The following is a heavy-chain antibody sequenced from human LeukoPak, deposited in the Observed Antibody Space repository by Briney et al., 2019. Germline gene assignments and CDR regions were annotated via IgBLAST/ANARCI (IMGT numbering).Heavy chain of an antibody. J-gene: IGHJ4*02. CDR2: ISYDGSNK. Sequence: GGSLRLSCAASGFTFSTYGMHWVRQAPGKGLEWVAVISYDGSNKFYADSVKGRFTISRDNSKNTLYLQMNSLRPEDTAVYYCAKNGFTFGGLIDINFDYWGQGTLVTVSS. CDR1: GFTFSTYG. V-gene: IGHV3-30*18. CDR3: AKNGFTFGGLIDINFDY. D-gene: IGHD3-16*02.